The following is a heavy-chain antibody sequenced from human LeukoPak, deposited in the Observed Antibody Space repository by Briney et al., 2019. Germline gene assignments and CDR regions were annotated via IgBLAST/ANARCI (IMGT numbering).Heavy chain of an antibody. D-gene: IGHD1-14*01. CDR3: AKGVTGHDAFDI. Sequence: GGSLRLSCAASGFTFISYAIHWVRQAPGKGLEWVAVISFHGTDSFYADSVKGRFTISRDNSKNTLYLQMNSLRAEDTAVYYCAKGVTGHDAFDIWGQGTMVTVSS. J-gene: IGHJ3*02. CDR1: GFTFISYA. CDR2: ISFHGTDS. V-gene: IGHV3-30*04.